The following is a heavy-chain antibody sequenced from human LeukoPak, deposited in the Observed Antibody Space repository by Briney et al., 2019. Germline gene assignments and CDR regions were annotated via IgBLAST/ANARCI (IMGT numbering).Heavy chain of an antibody. D-gene: IGHD5-24*01. CDR3: AKEGGDSYNSDY. V-gene: IGHV3-23*01. Sequence: PGGSLRLSCAASGFAFSSYGMSWVRQAPGKGLEWVSTISGSGGGTYYAASVKGRFTISRDNSKNTLYLQMSGLRAEDTAVYYCAKEGGDSYNSDYWGQGALVTVPS. J-gene: IGHJ4*02. CDR2: ISGSGGGT. CDR1: GFAFSSYG.